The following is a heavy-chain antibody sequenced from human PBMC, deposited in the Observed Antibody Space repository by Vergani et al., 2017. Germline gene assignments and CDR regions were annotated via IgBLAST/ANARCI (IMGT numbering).Heavy chain of an antibody. CDR3: ARDPDIVLLXAAPYYYYYYGIDG. Sequence: QVQLVQSGAEVKKPGASVKVSCKASGYTFTSYGISWVRQAPGQGLEWMGWISAYNGNTNYAKKLQGRVTMTTDTSTSTAYMELRSLRSDDTAVYYCARDPDIVLLXAAPYYYYYYGIDGWGQGTMVTVSS. CDR2: ISAYNGNT. D-gene: IGHD2-2*01. J-gene: IGHJ6*02. V-gene: IGHV1-18*04. CDR1: GYTFTSYG.